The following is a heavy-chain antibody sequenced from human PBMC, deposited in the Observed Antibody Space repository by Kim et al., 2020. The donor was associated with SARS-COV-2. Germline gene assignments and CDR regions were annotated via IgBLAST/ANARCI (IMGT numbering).Heavy chain of an antibody. CDR2: ISGSGGST. Sequence: GSLRLSCAASGFTFSSYAMSWVRQAPGKGLEWVSAISGSGGSTYYADSVKGRFTISRDNSKNTLYLQMNSLRAEDTAVYYCAKDILPRYNWNRTPLDYWGQGTLVTVSS. CDR3: AKDILPRYNWNRTPLDY. CDR1: GFTFSSYA. D-gene: IGHD1-20*01. V-gene: IGHV3-23*01. J-gene: IGHJ4*02.